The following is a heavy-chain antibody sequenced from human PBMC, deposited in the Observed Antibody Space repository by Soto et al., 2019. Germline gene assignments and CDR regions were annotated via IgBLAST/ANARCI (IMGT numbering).Heavy chain of an antibody. CDR3: ARVYRITMVRGELSEY. D-gene: IGHD3-10*01. V-gene: IGHV1-18*01. CDR2: ISAYNGNT. Sequence: QVQLVQSGAEVKKPGASVKVSCKASGYTFTSYGISWVRQAPGQGLEWMGWISAYNGNTNYAQKLQGRVTMTTDTPTSTAYRERRSLRSDDTAVYYCARVYRITMVRGELSEYWGQGTLVTVSS. CDR1: GYTFTSYG. J-gene: IGHJ4*02.